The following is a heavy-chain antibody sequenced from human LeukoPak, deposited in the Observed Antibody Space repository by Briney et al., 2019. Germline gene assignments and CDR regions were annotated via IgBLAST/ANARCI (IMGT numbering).Heavy chain of an antibody. D-gene: IGHD3-16*01. Sequence: GASVKVSCKASGYTFTNYDINWVRQATGQGLEWLGWVSTDSGNSDSAQKFQDRITLTRDTSISTVFLELRNLRSDDTAVYYCARSVSRGVDYWGQGTLVTVSS. CDR3: ARSVSRGVDY. J-gene: IGHJ4*02. V-gene: IGHV1-8*02. CDR1: GYTFTNYD. CDR2: VSTDSGNS.